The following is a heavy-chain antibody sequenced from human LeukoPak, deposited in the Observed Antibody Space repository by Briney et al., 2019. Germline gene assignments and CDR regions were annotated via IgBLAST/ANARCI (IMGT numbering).Heavy chain of an antibody. Sequence: PGGSLRLSCAVSGFTFSSYWMNWVRQAPGKGLEWVASIRQDGGEKSYVDSVKGRFTISRDNTKNWLYLQMSSLGAEDTAVYYCARDGTAAGLYFDLWGQGTLVTVSS. CDR1: GFTFSSYW. V-gene: IGHV3-7*01. D-gene: IGHD6-13*01. CDR3: ARDGTAAGLYFDL. CDR2: IRQDGGEK. J-gene: IGHJ4*01.